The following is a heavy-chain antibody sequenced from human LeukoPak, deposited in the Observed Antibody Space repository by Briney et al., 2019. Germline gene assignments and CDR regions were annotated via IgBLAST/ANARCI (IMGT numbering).Heavy chain of an antibody. CDR2: IYYSGST. Sequence: SETLSLTCTVSGGSISSYYWSWIRQPPGKGLEWIGYIYYSGSTNYNPSLKSRVTISVDTSKNQFSLKLSFVTAADTAVYYCARAPWTTVAGSLYYFDYWGQGTLVTVSS. D-gene: IGHD6-19*01. V-gene: IGHV4-59*01. CDR1: GGSISSYY. CDR3: ARAPWTTVAGSLYYFDY. J-gene: IGHJ4*02.